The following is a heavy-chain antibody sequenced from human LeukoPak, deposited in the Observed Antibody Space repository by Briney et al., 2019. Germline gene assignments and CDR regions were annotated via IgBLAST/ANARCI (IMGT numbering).Heavy chain of an antibody. V-gene: IGHV1-69*11. J-gene: IGHJ4*02. CDR2: IIPILGTA. Sequence: SVKVSCKASGGTFSSYAISWVRQAPGQGLEWMGRIIPILGTANYAQKFQGRVTITTDESTSTAYMELSSLRSEDTAVYYCARDLTPYDSSGSSGDWGQGTLVTVSS. CDR1: GGTFSSYA. D-gene: IGHD3-22*01. CDR3: ARDLTPYDSSGSSGD.